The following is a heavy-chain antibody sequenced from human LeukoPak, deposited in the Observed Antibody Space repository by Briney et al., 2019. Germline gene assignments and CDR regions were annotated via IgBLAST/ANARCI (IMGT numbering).Heavy chain of an antibody. V-gene: IGHV1-24*01. CDR1: GYTLTELS. CDR2: FDPEDGET. CDR3: ATPQKTYGDYVY. J-gene: IGHJ4*02. D-gene: IGHD4-17*01. Sequence: ASVKVSCKVSGYTLTELSMHWVRQAPGKGLEWMGGFDPEDGETIYARKFQGRVTMTEDTSTDTAYMELSSLRSEDTAVYYCATPQKTYGDYVYWGQGTLVTVSS.